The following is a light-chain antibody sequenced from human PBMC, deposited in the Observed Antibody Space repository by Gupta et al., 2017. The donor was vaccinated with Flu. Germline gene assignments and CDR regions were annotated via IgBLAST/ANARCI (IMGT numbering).Light chain of an antibody. CDR1: QTLRNNF. CDR2: GAS. CDR3: QHEGRSSLT. Sequence: GTLYLSPGERATPSCRASQTLRNNFVAWYQQKPGQAPSLLIYGASTRATGIPDRFSGSGSGTEFTLTISRLEPEDFAVYYCQHEGRSSLTFGGGTMVEIK. V-gene: IGKV3-20*01. J-gene: IGKJ4*01.